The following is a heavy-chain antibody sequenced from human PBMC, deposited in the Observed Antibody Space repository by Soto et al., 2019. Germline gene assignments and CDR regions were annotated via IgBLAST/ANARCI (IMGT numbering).Heavy chain of an antibody. CDR2: TGYTSKWYN. D-gene: IGHD5-18*01. J-gene: IGHJ4*02. V-gene: IGHV6-1*01. CDR1: GDSIFTSNVA. CDR3: SRGKNSAFDY. Sequence: SQTLSLTCAISGDSIFTSNVAWNWIRQSPSGGLEWLGRTGYTSKWYNDYAVSVKSRITINPDTSKNQFSLQLNSVTPDDTAIYYCSRGKNSAFDYWGQGTLDTVSS.